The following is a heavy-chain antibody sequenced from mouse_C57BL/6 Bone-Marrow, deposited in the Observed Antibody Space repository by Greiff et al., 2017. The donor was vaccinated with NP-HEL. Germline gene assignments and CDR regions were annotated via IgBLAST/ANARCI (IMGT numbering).Heavy chain of an antibody. CDR1: GYTFTSYW. CDR3: AREGTMIRIWYFDV. D-gene: IGHD2-4*01. J-gene: IGHJ1*03. Sequence: QVQLQQPGAELVKPGASVKLSCKASGYTFTSYWMQWVKQRPGQGLEWIGEIDPSDSYTNYNQKFKGKATLTVDTSSSTAYMQLSSLTSEDSAVYYCAREGTMIRIWYFDVWGRGTTVTVSA. V-gene: IGHV1-50*01. CDR2: IDPSDSYT.